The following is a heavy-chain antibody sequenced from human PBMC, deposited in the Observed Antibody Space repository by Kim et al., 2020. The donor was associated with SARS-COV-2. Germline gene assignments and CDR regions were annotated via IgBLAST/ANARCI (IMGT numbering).Heavy chain of an antibody. Sequence: GGSLRLSCAASGFTFSSYEMNWVRQAPGKGLEWVSYISSSGSTIYYADSVKGRFTISRDNAKNSLYLQMNSLRAEDTAVYYCASYYGDYYYGMDVWGQGTTVTVSS. CDR2: ISSSGSTI. D-gene: IGHD3-10*01. J-gene: IGHJ6*02. V-gene: IGHV3-48*03. CDR1: GFTFSSYE. CDR3: ASYYGDYYYGMDV.